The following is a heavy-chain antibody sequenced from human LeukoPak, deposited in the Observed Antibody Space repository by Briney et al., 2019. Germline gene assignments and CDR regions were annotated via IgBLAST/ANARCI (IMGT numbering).Heavy chain of an antibody. V-gene: IGHV3-30*18. CDR3: AKDADSSSWYVSIDY. CDR2: ISYDGSNK. J-gene: IGHJ4*02. CDR1: GFPFNTYG. D-gene: IGHD6-13*01. Sequence: GGSLRLSCAASGFPFNTYGMHWVRQAPGKGLEWLAVISYDGSNKYYADSVKGRFTISRDNSKNTLYLQMNSLRAEDTAVYYCAKDADSSSWYVSIDYWGQGTLVTVSS.